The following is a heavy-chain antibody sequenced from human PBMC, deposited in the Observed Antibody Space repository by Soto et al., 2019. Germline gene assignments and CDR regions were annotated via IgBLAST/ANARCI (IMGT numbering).Heavy chain of an antibody. D-gene: IGHD1-26*01. CDR2: ISYDGSNK. V-gene: IGHV3-30*18. CDR3: AKPYSGSPPTNFDY. J-gene: IGHJ4*02. Sequence: QVQLVESGGGVVQPGRSLRLSCAASGFSFSIYGMYWVRQAPGKGLEWVAAISYDGSNKYYADSVKGRFTLSRDNSKNTLFLQMNSLRAEDTAVYYCAKPYSGSPPTNFDYWGQGTLVTVSS. CDR1: GFSFSIYG.